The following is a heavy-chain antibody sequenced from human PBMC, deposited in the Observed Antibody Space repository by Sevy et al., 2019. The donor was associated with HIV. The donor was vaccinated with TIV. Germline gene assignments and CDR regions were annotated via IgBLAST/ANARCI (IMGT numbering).Heavy chain of an antibody. J-gene: IGHJ3*02. D-gene: IGHD4-17*01. CDR3: GRVFYGGNRDDAFDI. Sequence: GGSLRLSCAASGFTFSSHEMNWVRQAPGKGLEWDSYITSSGSTMYYADSVKGRFTISRDNAKNSLYLQMNSLRAEDTAIYYCGRVFYGGNRDDAFDIWGQGTMVTVSS. V-gene: IGHV3-48*03. CDR2: ITSSGSTM. CDR1: GFTFSSHE.